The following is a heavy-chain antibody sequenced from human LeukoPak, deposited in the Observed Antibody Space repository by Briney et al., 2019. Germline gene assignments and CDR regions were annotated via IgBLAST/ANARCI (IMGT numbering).Heavy chain of an antibody. CDR3: ARERYDILTGYFDAFDI. V-gene: IGHV1-69*01. CDR2: IIPIFGTA. CDR1: GGTFSSYA. J-gene: IGHJ3*02. D-gene: IGHD3-9*01. Sequence: SVKVSCKASGGTFSSYAISWVRQAPGQGLEWMGGIIPIFGTANYAQKFQGRVTITADESTSTAYMELSSLRSEDTAVYYCARERYDILTGYFDAFDIWGQGTMVTVSS.